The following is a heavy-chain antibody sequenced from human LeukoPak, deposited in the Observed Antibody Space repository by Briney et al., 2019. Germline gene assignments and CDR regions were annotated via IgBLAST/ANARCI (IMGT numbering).Heavy chain of an antibody. J-gene: IGHJ1*01. CDR2: IYSGGST. D-gene: IGHD6-13*01. V-gene: IGHV3-53*01. CDR1: GFTVRSNY. Sequence: GGSLRLSCAASGFTVRSNYMSWVRQAPGKGLEWVSVIYSGGSTYYADSVKGRFTISRDNSKNTLYLQMNSLRAEDTAVYYCARDGSSSWYEVEYFQHWGQGTLVTVSS. CDR3: ARDGSSSWYEVEYFQH.